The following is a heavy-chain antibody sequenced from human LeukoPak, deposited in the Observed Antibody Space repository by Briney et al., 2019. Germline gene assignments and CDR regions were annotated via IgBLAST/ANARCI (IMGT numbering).Heavy chain of an antibody. V-gene: IGHV3-30*18. J-gene: IGHJ4*02. D-gene: IGHD6-6*01. CDR1: GFTFSSYG. CDR3: AKDRSIAANNFDY. Sequence: PGGSLRLSCAASGFTFSSYGMHWVRQAPGKGLEWVAVISYDGSNKYYADSVKGRFTISRDNSKNTLYLQMNSLRAEDTAVYYCAKDRSIAANNFDYWGQGILVTVSS. CDR2: ISYDGSNK.